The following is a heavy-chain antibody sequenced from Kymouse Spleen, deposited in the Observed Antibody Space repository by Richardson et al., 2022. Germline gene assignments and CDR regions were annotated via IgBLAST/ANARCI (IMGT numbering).Heavy chain of an antibody. CDR3: ARDGMGIAVAALYYGMDV. CDR1: GYTFTGYY. V-gene: IGHV1-2*04. Sequence: QVQLVQSGAEVKKPGASVKVSCKASGYTFTGYYMHWVRQAPGQGLEWMGWINPNSGGTNYAQKFQGWVTMTRDTSISTAYMELSRLRSDDTAVYYCARDGMGIAVAALYYGMDVWGQGTTVTVSS. D-gene: IGHD6-19*01. J-gene: IGHJ6*02. CDR2: INPNSGGT.